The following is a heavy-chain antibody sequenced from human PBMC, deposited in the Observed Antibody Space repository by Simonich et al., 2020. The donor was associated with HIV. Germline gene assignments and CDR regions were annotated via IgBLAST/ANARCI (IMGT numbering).Heavy chain of an antibody. CDR3: AHLYDSSGYYYVFFQH. CDR1: GFSLSTSGVG. V-gene: IGHV2-5*01. J-gene: IGHJ1*01. Sequence: ITLRESGPPLVKPTQTLTLTCTFSGFSLSTSGVGVGWIRQPPGKALEWLAIIHWNDYKSYSPSRKSRLTITKDTSKNQVVLTMTNMEPVDTATYYCAHLYDSSGYYYVFFQHWGQGTLVTVSS. D-gene: IGHD3-22*01. CDR2: IHWNDYK.